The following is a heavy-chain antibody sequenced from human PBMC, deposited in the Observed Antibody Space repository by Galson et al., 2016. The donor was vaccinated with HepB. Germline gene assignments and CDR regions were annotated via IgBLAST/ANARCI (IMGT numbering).Heavy chain of an antibody. D-gene: IGHD3-22*01. CDR1: GDSVSSDSAT. Sequence: CAISGDSVSSDSATWNWIRQSPSRGLEWLGRTYYRSKWHNDYALSVKSRISINADTSKNQISLQLNSVSPEDTAVYYCARVPLLFVDAVGYDDFDIWGQGTLVTVSS. V-gene: IGHV6-1*01. J-gene: IGHJ3*02. CDR2: TYYRSKWHN. CDR3: ARVPLLFVDAVGYDDFDI.